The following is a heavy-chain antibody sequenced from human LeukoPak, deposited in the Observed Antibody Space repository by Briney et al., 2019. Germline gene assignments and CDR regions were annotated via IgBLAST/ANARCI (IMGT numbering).Heavy chain of an antibody. D-gene: IGHD3-22*01. Sequence: GGSLRLSCAASGFTFTNYNMNWVRQAPGKGLEWVSSISGSSNYIYYRDSVKGRFTISRDNAKNSLYLQMNSLRAEDTAVYYCAKDELDYYDSSLLDYWGQGTLVTVSS. CDR3: AKDELDYYDSSLLDY. CDR1: GFTFTNYN. V-gene: IGHV3-21*01. CDR2: ISGSSNYI. J-gene: IGHJ4*02.